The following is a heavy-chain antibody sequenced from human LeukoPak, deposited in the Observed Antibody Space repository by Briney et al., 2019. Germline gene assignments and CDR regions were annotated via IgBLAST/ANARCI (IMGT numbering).Heavy chain of an antibody. CDR3: TITSGGWWELPFDY. CDR1: GFTFSSYA. CDR2: ISGSGGST. V-gene: IGHV3-23*01. J-gene: IGHJ4*02. D-gene: IGHD1-26*01. Sequence: GGSLRLSCAASGFTFSSYAMSWVRQAPGKGLEWVSAISGSGGSTYYADSVKGRFTISRDNSKNTLYLQMNSLRAEDTAVYYCTITSGGWWELPFDYWGQGTLVTVSS.